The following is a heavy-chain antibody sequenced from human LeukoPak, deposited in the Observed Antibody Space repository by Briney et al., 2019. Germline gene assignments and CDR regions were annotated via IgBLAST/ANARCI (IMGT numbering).Heavy chain of an antibody. CDR1: GGSISSQY. V-gene: IGHV4-4*07. CDR2: IYSSGST. J-gene: IGHJ5*02. CDR3: ARGYVYGDFP. Sequence: SETLSLTCTVSGGSISSQYWNWIRQPAGKGLEWIGRIYSSGSTIYNPSLKSRVTMSVDTRKNQFSLELSSVTAADTAVYYCARGYVYGDFPWGQGTLVSVSS. D-gene: IGHD2-21*02.